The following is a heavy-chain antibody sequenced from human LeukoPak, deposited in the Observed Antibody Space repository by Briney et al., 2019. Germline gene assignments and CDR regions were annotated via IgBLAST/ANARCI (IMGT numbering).Heavy chain of an antibody. Sequence: SVKVSCKASGDTFSSYAISWVRQAPGQGLEWMGGIIPIFGTANYAQKFQGRVTITTDESTSTAYMELSSLRSEDTAVYYCARARRGLDFWSGSNWFDPWGQGTLVTVSS. V-gene: IGHV1-69*05. CDR1: GDTFSSYA. D-gene: IGHD3-3*01. CDR2: IIPIFGTA. CDR3: ARARRGLDFWSGSNWFDP. J-gene: IGHJ5*02.